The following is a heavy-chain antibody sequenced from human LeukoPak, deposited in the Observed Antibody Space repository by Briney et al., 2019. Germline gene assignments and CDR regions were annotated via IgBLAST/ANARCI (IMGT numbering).Heavy chain of an antibody. CDR3: ASYDYVWGSYRPIFDY. J-gene: IGHJ4*02. CDR1: GFTFSSYG. D-gene: IGHD3-16*02. CDR2: IRYDGSNK. V-gene: IGHV3-30*02. Sequence: GGSLRLSCAASGFTFSSYGMHWVRQAPGKGLEWVAFIRYDGSNKYYADSVKGRFTISRDNAKNSLYLQMNSLRAEDTAVYYCASYDYVWGSYRPIFDYWGQGTLVTVSS.